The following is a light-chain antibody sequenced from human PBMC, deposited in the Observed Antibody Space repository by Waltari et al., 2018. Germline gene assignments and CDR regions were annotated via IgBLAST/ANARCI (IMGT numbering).Light chain of an antibody. CDR2: RTN. V-gene: IGLV1-44*01. CDR3: ATWDDSLSGL. CDR1: SPNTGSRS. Sequence: QSVLTQPPSASGTPGQRVTISCSGSSPNTGSRSVNWYQKVPETAPKLLIYRTNRWPPGGLDGCPGPHHRTEASLAISGFKSDDEAEDYGATWDDSLSGLFVGGTKLTVL. J-gene: IGLJ2*01.